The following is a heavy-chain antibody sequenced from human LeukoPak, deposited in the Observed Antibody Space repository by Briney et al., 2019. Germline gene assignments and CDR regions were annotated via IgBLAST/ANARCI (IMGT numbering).Heavy chain of an antibody. V-gene: IGHV4-4*07. J-gene: IGHJ4*02. CDR1: RGSIINFY. D-gene: IGHD1-14*01. CDR3: AGRTGHNLLDH. CDR2: ISDSGTT. Sequence: SETLSLTCSVSRGSIINFYWTWVRPSAGKGLEWIGRISDSGTTDYNPSLRSRVVMSVDTSKNQFSLTLMSVTAADTAVYYCAGRTGHNLLDHWGQGIQVTVSS.